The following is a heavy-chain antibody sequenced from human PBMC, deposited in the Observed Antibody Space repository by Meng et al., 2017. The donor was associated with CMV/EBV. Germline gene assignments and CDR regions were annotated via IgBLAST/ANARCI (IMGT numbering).Heavy chain of an antibody. V-gene: IGHV4-4*07. CDR2: IYPSGST. Sequence: LQESGPGLLKPSAILSLTWPCSGGSISSYYWRWIRQPAGKGLEWIGRIYPSGSTNYNPSLKSRVTMSVDTSKNQFSLKLSSVTAADTAVYYCARSMVVAGDWFDPWGQGTLVTVSS. J-gene: IGHJ5*02. D-gene: IGHD2-15*01. CDR3: ARSMVVAGDWFDP. CDR1: GGSISSYY.